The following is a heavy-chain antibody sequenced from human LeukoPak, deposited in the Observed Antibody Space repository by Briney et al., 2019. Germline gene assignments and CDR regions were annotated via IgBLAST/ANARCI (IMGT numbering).Heavy chain of an antibody. D-gene: IGHD6-13*01. V-gene: IGHV1-2*02. CDR2: INPNSGGT. CDR1: GYTFTGYY. J-gene: IGHJ4*02. CDR3: ARDRIAAAGLPDY. Sequence: GASVKVSCKASGYTFTGYYMHWVRQAPGQGLEWMGWINPNSGGTNYAQKFQGRVTMTRGTSISTAYMELSRLRSDDTAVYYCARDRIAAAGLPDYWGQGTLVTVSS.